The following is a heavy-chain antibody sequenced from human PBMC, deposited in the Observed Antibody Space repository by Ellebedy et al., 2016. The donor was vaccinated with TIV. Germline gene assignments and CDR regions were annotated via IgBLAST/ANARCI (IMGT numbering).Heavy chain of an antibody. J-gene: IGHJ5*02. V-gene: IGHV3-23*01. CDR3: AKCRATTWYDWFDP. CDR2: ITGSGSSA. CDR1: GFTFGSFA. Sequence: GGSLRLSXAASGFTFGSFAMTWVRQAPGKGLEWVAGITGSGSSANYADSVKGRFSISRDNPKSTLYLQMNSLRAEDTAVYYCAKCRATTWYDWFDPWGQGTLVTVSS. D-gene: IGHD6-13*01.